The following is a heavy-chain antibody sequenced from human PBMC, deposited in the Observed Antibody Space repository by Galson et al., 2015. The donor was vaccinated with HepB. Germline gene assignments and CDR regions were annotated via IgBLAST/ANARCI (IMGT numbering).Heavy chain of an antibody. CDR3: ARDHARIFQVHGIDY. D-gene: IGHD3-3*01. CDR1: GFTFSSYS. CDR2: INSSSSYI. Sequence: SLRLSCAASGFTFSSYSMNWVRQAPGKGLEWVSSINSSSSYIYYADSVKGRFTISRDNSKNTLYLQMNSLRAEDTAVYYCARDHARIFQVHGIDYWGQGTLVTVSS. J-gene: IGHJ4*02. V-gene: IGHV3-21*01.